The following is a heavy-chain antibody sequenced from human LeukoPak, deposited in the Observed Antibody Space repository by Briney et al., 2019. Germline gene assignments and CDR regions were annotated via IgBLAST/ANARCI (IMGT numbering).Heavy chain of an antibody. CDR2: IYYSGST. CDR3: AREDYIAADARDAFDI. J-gene: IGHJ3*02. CDR1: GGSISNRSYY. V-gene: IGHV4-39*07. Sequence: PSETLSLTCTVSGGSISNRSYYWAWIRQPPGKGLEWIGIIYYSGSTYYNPSLESRVTISVDTSKNQFSLKLSSVTAADTAVYYCAREDYIAADARDAFDIWGQGTMVTVSS. D-gene: IGHD6-13*01.